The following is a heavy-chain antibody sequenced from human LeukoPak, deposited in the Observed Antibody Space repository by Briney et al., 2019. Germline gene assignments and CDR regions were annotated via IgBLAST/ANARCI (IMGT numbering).Heavy chain of an antibody. CDR3: AASPFLSGSYNY. CDR1: GYTFTSYY. D-gene: IGHD1-26*01. CDR2: FDPEDGET. V-gene: IGHV1-24*01. Sequence: ASVKVSCKASGYTFTSYYMHWVRQAPGKGLEWMGGFDPEDGETIYAQKFQGRVTMTEDTSTDTAYMELSSLRSEDTAVYYCAASPFLSGSYNYWGQGTLVTVSS. J-gene: IGHJ4*02.